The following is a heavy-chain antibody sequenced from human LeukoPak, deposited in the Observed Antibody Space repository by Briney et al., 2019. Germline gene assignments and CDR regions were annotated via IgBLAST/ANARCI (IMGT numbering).Heavy chain of an antibody. J-gene: IGHJ4*02. V-gene: IGHV3-30*03. Sequence: PGGSLRLSCAASGFTFSSYGMHWVRQAPGKGLEWVAVISYDGSNKYYADSVKGRFTISRDNSKNTLYLQMNSLRAEDTAVYYCARDPNYGGNSHFDYWGQGTLVTVSS. CDR1: GFTFSSYG. CDR3: ARDPNYGGNSHFDY. CDR2: ISYDGSNK. D-gene: IGHD4-17*01.